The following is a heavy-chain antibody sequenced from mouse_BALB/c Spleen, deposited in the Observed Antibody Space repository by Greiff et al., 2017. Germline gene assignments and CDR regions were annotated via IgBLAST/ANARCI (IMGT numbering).Heavy chain of an antibody. CDR2: IRNKANGYTT. CDR1: GFTFTDYY. Sequence: DVMLVESGGGLVQPGGSLRLSCATSGFTFTDYYMSWVRQPPGKALEWLGFIRNKANGYTTEYSASVKGRFTISRDNSQSILYLQMNTLRAEDSATYYCARDAGYFGYFDVWGAGTTVTVSS. J-gene: IGHJ1*01. CDR3: ARDAGYFGYFDV. D-gene: IGHD2-3*01. V-gene: IGHV7-3*02.